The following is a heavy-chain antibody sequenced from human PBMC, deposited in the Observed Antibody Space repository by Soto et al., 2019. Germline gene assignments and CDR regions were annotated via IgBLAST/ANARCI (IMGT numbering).Heavy chain of an antibody. CDR3: ARDREYSYGFGNWFDP. CDR2: ISSNGGST. D-gene: IGHD5-18*01. J-gene: IGHJ5*02. V-gene: IGHV3-64D*08. CDR1: GFTFSSYA. Sequence: GGSLRLSCSASGFTFSSYAMHWVRQAPGKGLEYVSAISSNGGSTYYADSVKGRFTISRDNSKNTLYLQMSSLRAEDTAVYYCARDREYSYGFGNWFDPWGQGTLVTVSS.